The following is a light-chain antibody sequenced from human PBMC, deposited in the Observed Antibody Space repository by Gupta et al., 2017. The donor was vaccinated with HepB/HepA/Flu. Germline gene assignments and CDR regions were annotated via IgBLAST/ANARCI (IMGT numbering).Light chain of an antibody. V-gene: IGLV1-44*01. J-gene: IGLJ2*01. CDR2: YND. Sequence: HSGLTQSTSISGTPGQRVTIPCSGSSSNVGSNNVNWYQQFPGTAPKLLIYYNDERPSGVPDRISGSKSGTSASLAISGLQSEDEADYYCAAWDTSLNAVVFGGGTKLTVL. CDR3: AAWDTSLNAVV. CDR1: SSNVGSNN.